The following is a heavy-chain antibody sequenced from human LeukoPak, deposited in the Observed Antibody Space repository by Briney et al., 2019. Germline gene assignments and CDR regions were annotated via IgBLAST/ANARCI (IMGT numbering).Heavy chain of an antibody. CDR1: GGSISSYY. V-gene: IGHV4-59*01. J-gene: IGHJ4*02. CDR2: IYYSGST. CDR3: ARDRSYDRSGYYYDY. Sequence: SETLSLTCTVSGGSISSYYWSWIRQPPGKGLEWIGYIYYSGSTNYNPSLKSRVTISVDTSKNQFSLKLSSVTAADTAVYYCARDRSYDRSGYYYDYWGQGTLVTVSS. D-gene: IGHD3-22*01.